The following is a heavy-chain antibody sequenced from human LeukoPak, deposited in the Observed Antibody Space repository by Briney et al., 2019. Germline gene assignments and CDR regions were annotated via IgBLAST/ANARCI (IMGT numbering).Heavy chain of an antibody. CDR2: INHSGST. D-gene: IGHD1-26*01. J-gene: IGHJ4*02. CDR3: ARGGLVGATADY. V-gene: IGHV4-34*01. Sequence: SETLSLTCAVYGGSFGGYYWSWIRQPPGKGLEWIGEINHSGSTNYNPSLKSRVTISVDTSKNQFSLKLSSVTAADTAVYYCARGGLVGATADYWGQGTLVTVSS. CDR1: GGSFGGYY.